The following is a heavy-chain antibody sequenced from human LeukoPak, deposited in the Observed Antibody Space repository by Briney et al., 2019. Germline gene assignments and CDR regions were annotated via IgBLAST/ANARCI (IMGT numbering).Heavy chain of an antibody. CDR1: GFSFSNNW. D-gene: IGHD1-26*01. J-gene: IGHJ4*02. V-gene: IGHV3-15*01. CDR2: IKRTIDGGTP. CDR3: TTDPPGAY. Sequence: GGSLRLSCAVSGFSFSNNWMSWVRQAPGKGLEWVGRIKRTIDGGTPDYAAPVKGRFTISRDDSKNMLYLQMNSLESDDTAVYFYTTDPPGAYWGQGTLVAVSS.